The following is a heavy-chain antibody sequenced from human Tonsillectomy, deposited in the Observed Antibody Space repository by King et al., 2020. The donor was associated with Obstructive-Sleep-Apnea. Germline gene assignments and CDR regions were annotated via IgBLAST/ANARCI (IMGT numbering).Heavy chain of an antibody. J-gene: IGHJ6*02. Sequence: QLQESGPGLVKPSETLSLTCTVSGGSISSSSYYWGWIRQPPGKGLEWIGSIYYSGSTYYNPSLKSRVTISVDTSKNQFSLKLSSVTAADTAVYYCARDGWSGYHFLNYYYYGMDVWGQGTTVTVSS. D-gene: IGHD3-3*01. CDR1: GGSISSSSYY. CDR3: ARDGWSGYHFLNYYYYGMDV. CDR2: IYYSGST. V-gene: IGHV4-39*07.